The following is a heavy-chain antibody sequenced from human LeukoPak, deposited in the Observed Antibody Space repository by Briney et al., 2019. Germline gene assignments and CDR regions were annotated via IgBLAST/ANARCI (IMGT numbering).Heavy chain of an antibody. J-gene: IGHJ5*02. CDR2: IYYSGST. D-gene: IGHD2-2*01. CDR1: GGSIISGGYY. CDR3: ARAPALAAADNWFDP. Sequence: SQTLSLTCTVSGGSIISGGYYWSWIRQHPGKGLEWIGYIYYSGSTYYNPSLKSRVTISVDTSKNQFSLKLSSVTAADTAVYYCARAPALAAADNWFDPWGQGTLVTVSS. V-gene: IGHV4-31*03.